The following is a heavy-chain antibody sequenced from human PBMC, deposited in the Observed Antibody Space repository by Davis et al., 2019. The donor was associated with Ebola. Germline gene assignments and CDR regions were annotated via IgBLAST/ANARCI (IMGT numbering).Heavy chain of an antibody. V-gene: IGHV3-30*02. D-gene: IGHD4-11*01. Sequence: GESLKISCAASGFTFSSYGMHWVRQAPGKGLEWLAFMRYDDSDKYYADSLKGRFTISRDISKNTLYLQMSSLRSEDTALYFCAKPLYSNYEGIYDWGQGTLVTVSS. CDR1: GFTFSSYG. J-gene: IGHJ4*02. CDR2: MRYDDSDK. CDR3: AKPLYSNYEGIYD.